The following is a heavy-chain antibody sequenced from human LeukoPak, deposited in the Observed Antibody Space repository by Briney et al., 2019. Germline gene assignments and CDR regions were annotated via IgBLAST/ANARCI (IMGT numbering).Heavy chain of an antibody. CDR1: GFTFSSYW. CDR2: IKQDGSEK. Sequence: PGGSLRLSCAASGFTFSSYWMSWVRQAPGKGLEWVANIKQDGSEKYYVDSVKGRFTISRDNSKNTLYLQMNSLRAEDTAVYYCAREPSIAATGGFDYWGQGTLVTVSS. D-gene: IGHD6-13*01. J-gene: IGHJ4*02. V-gene: IGHV3-7*01. CDR3: AREPSIAATGGFDY.